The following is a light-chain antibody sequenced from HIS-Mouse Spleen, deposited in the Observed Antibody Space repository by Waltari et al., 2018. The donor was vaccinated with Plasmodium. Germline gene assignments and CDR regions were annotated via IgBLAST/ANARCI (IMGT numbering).Light chain of an antibody. V-gene: IGLV4-69*01. Sequence: QLVLTQSPSASASLGASAKLTCTLSTGHSSYAIAWHQQQPEKGPRYLMKLNSDGSHSTGDGIPDRFSGSSSGAERYLTISSLQSEDEADYYCQTWGTGFWVFGGGTKLTVL. CDR2: LNSDGSH. J-gene: IGLJ3*02. CDR3: QTWGTGFWV. CDR1: TGHSSYA.